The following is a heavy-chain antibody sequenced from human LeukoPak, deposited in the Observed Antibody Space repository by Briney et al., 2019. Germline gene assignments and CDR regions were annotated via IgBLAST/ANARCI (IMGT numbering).Heavy chain of an antibody. CDR3: ARYSSSWHYWYFDL. CDR1: GGSISSYY. Sequence: KPSETLSLTCTVSGGSISSYYWSWIRQPPGKGLEWIGYIYYSGSTNYNPSLKSRVTISVDTSKNQFSLKLSSVTAADTAVYYCARYSSSWHYWYFDLWGRGTLVTVSS. CDR2: IYYSGST. D-gene: IGHD6-13*01. J-gene: IGHJ2*01. V-gene: IGHV4-59*01.